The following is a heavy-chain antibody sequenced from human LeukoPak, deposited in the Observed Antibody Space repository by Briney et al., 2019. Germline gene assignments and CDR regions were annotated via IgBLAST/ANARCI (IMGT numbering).Heavy chain of an antibody. Sequence: GGSLRLSCAASRFSFRRYWMSWVRQAPGKGLEGVANIKQDGSEQYYVDSVKGRFTISRDNAKNSLYLQMNSLRAEDTAVYYCARDILLWFGEPYNYGMDVWGKGTTVTVSS. J-gene: IGHJ6*04. CDR1: RFSFRRYW. CDR2: IKQDGSEQ. V-gene: IGHV3-7*03. D-gene: IGHD3-10*01. CDR3: ARDILLWFGEPYNYGMDV.